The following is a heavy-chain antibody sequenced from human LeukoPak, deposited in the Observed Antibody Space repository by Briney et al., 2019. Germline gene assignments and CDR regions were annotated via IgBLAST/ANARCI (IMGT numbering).Heavy chain of an antibody. V-gene: IGHV3-30*04. D-gene: IGHD1-1*01. CDR2: ISYDGSNK. Sequence: GGSLRLSCAASGFTFSSYAMHWVRQAPGKGLEWVAVISYDGSNKYYADSVKGRFTISRDNSKNTLYLQMNSLRAEDTAVYYCARDKVRYRTGFYFDYWGQGTLVTVSS. CDR3: ARDKVRYRTGFYFDY. J-gene: IGHJ4*02. CDR1: GFTFSSYA.